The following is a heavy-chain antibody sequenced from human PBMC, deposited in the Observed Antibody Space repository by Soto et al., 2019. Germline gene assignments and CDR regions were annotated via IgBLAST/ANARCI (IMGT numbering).Heavy chain of an antibody. J-gene: IGHJ5*02. D-gene: IGHD3-10*01. CDR1: GGSISSYY. CDR2: IYYSGST. Sequence: SETLSLTCTVSGGSISSYYWSWIRQPPGKGLEWIGYIYYSGSTNYNPSLKSRVTISVDTSKNQFSLKLSSVTAADTAVYYCARDPGVRGVPNWFDPWGQGTLVTVSS. CDR3: ARDPGVRGVPNWFDP. V-gene: IGHV4-59*01.